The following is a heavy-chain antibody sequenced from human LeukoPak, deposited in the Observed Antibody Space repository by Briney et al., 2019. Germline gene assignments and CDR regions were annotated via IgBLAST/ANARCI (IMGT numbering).Heavy chain of an antibody. J-gene: IGHJ5*02. Sequence: SETLSLTCTVSGASISSNSYYWGWIRQPAGKGLEWIGRIYTSGSTNYNPSLKSRVTMSVDTSKNQFSLKLNSVTAADTAVYYCARDYDVLTAYPPTQLFDPWGQGTLVTVSS. CDR2: IYTSGST. V-gene: IGHV4-61*02. D-gene: IGHD3-9*01. CDR1: GASISSNSYY. CDR3: ARDYDVLTAYPPTQLFDP.